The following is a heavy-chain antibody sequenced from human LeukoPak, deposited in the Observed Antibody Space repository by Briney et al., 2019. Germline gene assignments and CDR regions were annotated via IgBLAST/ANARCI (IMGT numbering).Heavy chain of an antibody. V-gene: IGHV3-23*01. CDR3: AKASSSSWYLFDY. CDR1: GFSFSTYG. J-gene: IGHJ4*02. CDR2: ISGSGGST. D-gene: IGHD6-13*01. Sequence: GGSLRLSCAASGFSFSTYGMSWVRQAPGKGLEWVSAISGSGGSTYYADSVKGRFTISRDNSKNTLSLQMNSLRAEDTAVYYCAKASSSSWYLFDYWGQGTLVIVSS.